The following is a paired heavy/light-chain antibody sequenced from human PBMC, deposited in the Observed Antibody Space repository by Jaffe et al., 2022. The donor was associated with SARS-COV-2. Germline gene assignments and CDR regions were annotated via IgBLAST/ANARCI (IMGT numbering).Heavy chain of an antibody. D-gene: IGHD3-16*01. J-gene: IGHJ4*02. CDR1: GFFFSDYS. Sequence: EVQLVESGGGLVKPGGSLRLSCVASGFFFSDYSMYWVRQAPGKGLEWISLITSDNHIYYIDSVKGRFTISRDNAENSLYLQMNSLRDEDTAVYYCTRNALGGGSGDHWGQGTLVTVSS. V-gene: IGHV3-21*02. CDR2: ITSDNHI. CDR3: TRNALGGGSGDH.
Light chain of an antibody. CDR2: DAS. CDR3: QQYDNLFT. CDR1: QDIKYY. V-gene: IGKV1-33*01. Sequence: DIQMTQSPSSLSASVGDRVTITCQASQDIKYYLNWFQHKPGKAPKLLIYDASNLETGVPSRFSGSGSGSDFSFTITNLQPEDIATYYCQQYDNLFTFGQGTKLEIK. J-gene: IGKJ2*01.